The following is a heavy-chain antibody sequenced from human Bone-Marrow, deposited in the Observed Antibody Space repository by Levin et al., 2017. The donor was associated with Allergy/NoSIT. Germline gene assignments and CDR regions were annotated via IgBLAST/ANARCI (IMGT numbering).Heavy chain of an antibody. D-gene: IGHD6-13*01. CDR2: IKSDGSDT. CDR1: GFTFSSYW. Sequence: PGGSLRLSCAASGFTFSSYWMHWVRQAPGNGLVWVSRIKSDGSDTSYVDSVKGRFTISRDNAKNTLYLQMNSLRAEDTALYYCARDVGSIDTQFDYWGQGTLVTVSS. CDR3: ARDVGSIDTQFDY. J-gene: IGHJ4*02. V-gene: IGHV3-74*01.